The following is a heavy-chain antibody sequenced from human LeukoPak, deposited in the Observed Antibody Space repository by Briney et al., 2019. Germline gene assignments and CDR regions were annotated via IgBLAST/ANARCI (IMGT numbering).Heavy chain of an antibody. CDR1: GFTFSTSV. J-gene: IGHJ3*02. V-gene: IGHV3-64*01. CDR2: INSNGGST. CDR3: ARLTSTIPDAFDI. Sequence: GGSLRLSCAASGFTFSTSVVHWVRQAPGKGLEHVSAINSNGGSTYYGNSVKGRFTISRDNSKNTLYLQMGSLSPEDMAVYYCARLTSTIPDAFDIWGQGTMVTVSS. D-gene: IGHD3-3*01.